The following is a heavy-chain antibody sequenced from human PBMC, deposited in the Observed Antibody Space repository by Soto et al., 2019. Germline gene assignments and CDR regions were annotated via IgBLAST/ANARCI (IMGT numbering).Heavy chain of an antibody. CDR2: IWYDGSNQ. D-gene: IGHD5-12*01. CDR3: ARDNDGYNSHLDY. V-gene: IGHV3-33*01. J-gene: IGHJ4*02. Sequence: GGSLRLSWAASGFTFSSYGLHWVRQAPGKGLEWVANIWYDGSNQYYVDSVKGRFTISRDNSKNTLDLQMNSLRAEDTAVYYCARDNDGYNSHLDYWGQGTPVTVSS. CDR1: GFTFSSYG.